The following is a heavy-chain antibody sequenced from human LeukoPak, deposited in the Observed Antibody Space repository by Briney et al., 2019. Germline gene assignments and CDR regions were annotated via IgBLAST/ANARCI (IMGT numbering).Heavy chain of an antibody. Sequence: SQTLSLTCTVSGGSISSGSYYWSWIRQPAGKGLEWIGRIYTSGSTNYNPSLKSRVTISVDTSKNQFSLKLSSVTAADTAVYYCASGDAMIGGFDYWGQGTLVTVSS. CDR3: ASGDAMIGGFDY. CDR2: IYTSGST. V-gene: IGHV4-61*02. D-gene: IGHD3-22*01. CDR1: GGSISSGSYY. J-gene: IGHJ4*02.